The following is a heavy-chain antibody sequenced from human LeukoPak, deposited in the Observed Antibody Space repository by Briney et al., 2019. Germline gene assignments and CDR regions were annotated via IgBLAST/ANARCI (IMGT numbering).Heavy chain of an antibody. Sequence: GGSLRLSCAASGFTFSSYAMSWVRQAPGKGLEWVSAISGSGGSTYYVDSVKGRFTISRDNSKNTLYLQMNSLRAEDTAVYYCARDHLTMIVRTDAFDIWGQGTMVTVSS. CDR1: GFTFSSYA. J-gene: IGHJ3*02. CDR2: ISGSGGST. V-gene: IGHV3-23*01. D-gene: IGHD3-22*01. CDR3: ARDHLTMIVRTDAFDI.